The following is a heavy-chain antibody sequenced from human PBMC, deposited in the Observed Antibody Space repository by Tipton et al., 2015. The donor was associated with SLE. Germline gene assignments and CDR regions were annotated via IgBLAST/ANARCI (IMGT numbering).Heavy chain of an antibody. J-gene: IGHJ4*02. V-gene: IGHV3-23*01. CDR2: ITGSGGST. Sequence: SLRLSCAASGFTFDDFAMHWVRLRPGKGLEWVSAITGSGGSTYYADSVKGRFTISRDNSKNTLYLQMNSLRAEDTAVYYCAWPGETRIYWGQGTLVTVSS. D-gene: IGHD3-10*01. CDR3: AWPGETRIY. CDR1: GFTFDDFA.